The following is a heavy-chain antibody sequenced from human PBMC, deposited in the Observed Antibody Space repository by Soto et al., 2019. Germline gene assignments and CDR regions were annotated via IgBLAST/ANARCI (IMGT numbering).Heavy chain of an antibody. CDR3: ASSITMVRGVFDY. V-gene: IGHV3-48*01. Sequence: EVQLVESGGGLVQPGGSLRLSCAASGFTFSSYSMNWVRQAPGKGLEWVSYISSSSSTIYYADSVKGRFTISRDNAKNSLYLQMNSLRAEDTAVYYCASSITMVRGVFDYWGQGTLVTVSS. J-gene: IGHJ4*02. CDR1: GFTFSSYS. CDR2: ISSSSSTI. D-gene: IGHD3-10*01.